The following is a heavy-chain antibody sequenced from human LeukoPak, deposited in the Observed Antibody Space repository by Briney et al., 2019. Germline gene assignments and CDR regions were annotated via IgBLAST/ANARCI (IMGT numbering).Heavy chain of an antibody. D-gene: IGHD2-15*01. CDR3: ARSYCTGGTCYPAWFDP. CDR2: IYHSGTT. CDR1: GYSISSGYY. Sequence: KPSETLSLTCTVSGYSISSGYYWGWIRQPPGKGLEWVGTIYHSGTTFYSPSLKSRLTVSVDTSNNQFSLKLTSVTAADTAVYYCARSYCTGGTCYPAWFDPWGQGTLVTVSS. V-gene: IGHV4-38-2*02. J-gene: IGHJ5*02.